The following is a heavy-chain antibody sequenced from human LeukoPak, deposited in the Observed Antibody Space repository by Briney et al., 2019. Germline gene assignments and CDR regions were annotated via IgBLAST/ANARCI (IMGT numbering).Heavy chain of an antibody. D-gene: IGHD6-13*01. CDR2: INVGNGNT. V-gene: IGHV1-3*01. Sequence: ASVKVSCKASGYTFTTYAMHWVRQAPGQRLEWMGWINVGNGNTKYSQKFQARVTITRDTSASTAYMELSSLRSEDTAVYYCARDPIGSRWPYYFDYWGQGTLVTVSS. CDR3: ARDPIGSRWPYYFDY. J-gene: IGHJ4*02. CDR1: GYTFTTYA.